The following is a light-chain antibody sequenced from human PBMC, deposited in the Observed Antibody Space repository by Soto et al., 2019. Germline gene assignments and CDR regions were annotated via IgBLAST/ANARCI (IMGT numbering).Light chain of an antibody. CDR3: KQYNNWPK. CDR2: GES. Sequence: EILMTQSPATLSVFPGEIATLSCRASQSVSSNLAWYQQKPGQDPRILIYGESTRATGIPARFSGSGSGTEFTLTISSLQSEDFAVYYCKQYNNWPKVGNGQRLEIK. CDR1: QSVSSN. J-gene: IGKJ5*01. V-gene: IGKV3-15*01.